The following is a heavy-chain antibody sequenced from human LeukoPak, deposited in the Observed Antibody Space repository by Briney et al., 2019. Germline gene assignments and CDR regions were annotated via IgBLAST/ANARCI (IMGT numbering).Heavy chain of an antibody. Sequence: ASVKVSCKASGYTFTSYYMHWVRQAPGQGLEWMGIINPSGGSTSYAQKFQGRVTMTRDTSTSTVYMELSSLRSEDTAVYYCARVSADSSGYLLACDHWGQGTLVTVSS. CDR3: ARVSADSSGYLLACDH. CDR2: INPSGGST. D-gene: IGHD3-22*01. J-gene: IGHJ4*02. CDR1: GYTFTSYY. V-gene: IGHV1-46*01.